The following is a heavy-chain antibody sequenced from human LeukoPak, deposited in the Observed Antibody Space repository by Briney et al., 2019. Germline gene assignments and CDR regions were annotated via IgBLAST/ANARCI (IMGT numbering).Heavy chain of an antibody. V-gene: IGHV3-11*04. J-gene: IGHJ3*02. CDR3: ARPLWFGELTLHDAFDI. CDR1: GFTFSDYY. D-gene: IGHD3-10*01. CDR2: ISSSGSTI. Sequence: GGSLRLSCAASGFTFSDYYMSWIRQAPGKGLEWVSYISSSGSTIYYADSVKGRFTISRDNAKNSLYLQMNSLRAEDTAVYYCARPLWFGELTLHDAFDIWGQGTMVTVSS.